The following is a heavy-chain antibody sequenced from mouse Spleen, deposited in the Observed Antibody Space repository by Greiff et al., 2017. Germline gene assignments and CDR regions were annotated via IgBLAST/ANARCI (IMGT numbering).Heavy chain of an antibody. CDR3: TRRFAWFAY. Sequence: LVESGAELVRPGASVTLSCKASGYTFTDYEMHWVKQTPVHGLEWIGAIDPETGGTAYNQKFKGKAILTADKSSSTAYMELRSLTSEDSAVYYCTRRFAWFAYWGQGTLVTVSA. V-gene: IGHV1-15*01. CDR1: GYTFTDYE. CDR2: IDPETGGT. J-gene: IGHJ3*01.